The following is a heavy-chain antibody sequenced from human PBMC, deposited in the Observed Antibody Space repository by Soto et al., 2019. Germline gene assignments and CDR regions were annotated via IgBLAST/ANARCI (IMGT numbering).Heavy chain of an antibody. D-gene: IGHD4-17*01. V-gene: IGHV3-48*02. CDR1: GFIFSAYN. CDR3: ARDFAGDDDSLYFDY. Sequence: EVQLVESGGDLVQPGGSLRLSCAASGFIFSAYNMNWVRQAPGKGLEWVSFISSSRNSISYADSVKGRFTISRDNAENSLYLQMNSLRDEDTAVYYCARDFAGDDDSLYFDYWGQGTLVTVSS. J-gene: IGHJ4*02. CDR2: ISSSRNSI.